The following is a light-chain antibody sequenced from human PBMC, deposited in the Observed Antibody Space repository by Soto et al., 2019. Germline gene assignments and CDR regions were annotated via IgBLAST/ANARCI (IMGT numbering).Light chain of an antibody. Sequence: DIQMTQSPSSLSASVGDRVTITCQASQDISNYLTWYQQKPGKAPKLLIYDASNLETGVPSRFSGSGSGTDFTFTISSLQPEDIATSYCQQYDNLPLTFGPGTKVDIK. CDR3: QQYDNLPLT. V-gene: IGKV1-33*01. J-gene: IGKJ3*01. CDR1: QDISNY. CDR2: DAS.